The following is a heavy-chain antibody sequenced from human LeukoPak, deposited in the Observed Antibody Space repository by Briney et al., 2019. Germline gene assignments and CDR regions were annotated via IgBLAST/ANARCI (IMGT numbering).Heavy chain of an antibody. J-gene: IGHJ4*02. D-gene: IGHD1-26*01. Sequence: PGGSLRLSCAASGFTFSDYAMTWVRQAPGKGLEWVATISGSGVMTYYADSVKGRFTVSGDHSKNTLYLQMSSLVAADTAVYYGAKDRSIGTYYTFDHWGQGTLVTVSS. CDR3: AKDRSIGTYYTFDH. CDR1: GFTFSDYA. V-gene: IGHV3-23*01. CDR2: ISGSGVMT.